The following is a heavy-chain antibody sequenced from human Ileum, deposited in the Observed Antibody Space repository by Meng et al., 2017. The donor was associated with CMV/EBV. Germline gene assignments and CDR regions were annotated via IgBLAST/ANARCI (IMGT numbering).Heavy chain of an antibody. CDR2: VNDNGAVT. Sequence: EVDVWGSGGGLIQPGGSLRLSCTASGFTFSGYAMGWVRQAPGKGLEWLSTVNDNGAVTFYADSVKGRFIISRDNSKNTLYLQVNSLRAEDTAIYYCAKDSGMSGWYFDYWGQGTLVTVSS. CDR1: GFTFSGYA. D-gene: IGHD6-19*01. J-gene: IGHJ4*02. V-gene: IGHV3-23*01. CDR3: AKDSGMSGWYFDY.